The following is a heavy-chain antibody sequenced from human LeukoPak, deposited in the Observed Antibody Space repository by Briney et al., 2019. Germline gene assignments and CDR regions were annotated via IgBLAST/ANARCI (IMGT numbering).Heavy chain of an antibody. V-gene: IGHV3-7*05. J-gene: IGHJ6*02. CDR3: AREKVITSGMDV. D-gene: IGHD2-21*01. CDR1: GFTFSSYW. Sequence: GGSLRLSCAPSGFTFSSYWINWVRAAPGKGLEWVANIKQEGTEKYYVDSVKGRFIISRDNAKNSLYLQMNSLRAEDTAVYYCAREKVITSGMDVWGQGTTVTVSS. CDR2: IKQEGTEK.